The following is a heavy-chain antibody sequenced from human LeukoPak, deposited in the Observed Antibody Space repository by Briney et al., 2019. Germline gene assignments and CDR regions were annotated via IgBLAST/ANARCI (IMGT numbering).Heavy chain of an antibody. J-gene: IGHJ4*02. CDR3: AKDPTGYYYDSSGYLLPDY. V-gene: IGHV3-23*01. CDR2: ISGSGGST. Sequence: GGSLRLSWAASGFTFSSYAMSWVRQAPGKGLEWVSAISGSGGSTYYADSVKGRFTISRDNSKNTLYLQMNSLRAEDTAVYYCAKDPTGYYYDSSGYLLPDYWGQGTLVTVSS. CDR1: GFTFSSYA. D-gene: IGHD3-22*01.